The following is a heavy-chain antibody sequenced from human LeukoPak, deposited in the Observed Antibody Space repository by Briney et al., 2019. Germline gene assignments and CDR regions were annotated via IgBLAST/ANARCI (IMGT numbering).Heavy chain of an antibody. CDR2: VYYSGST. CDR1: GGSISSYY. J-gene: IGHJ6*03. D-gene: IGHD2-2*01. Sequence: SETLSLTCTVSGGSISSYYWSWIRQSPGKGLEWIGDVYYSGSTDYNPSLKSRVIISVDTSKNQFSLTLSSVTAADTAMYFCVREGYQLLGGYYYYYMDVWGKGTTVTVSS. CDR3: VREGYQLLGGYYYYYMDV. V-gene: IGHV4-59*01.